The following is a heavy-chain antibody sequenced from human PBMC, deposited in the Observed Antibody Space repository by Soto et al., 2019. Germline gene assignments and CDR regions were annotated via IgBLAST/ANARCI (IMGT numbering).Heavy chain of an antibody. J-gene: IGHJ4*02. CDR1: GFTFSSYA. CDR2: ISYDGSNK. Sequence: QVQLVESGGGVVQPGRSLRLSCAASGFTFSSYAMHWVRQAPGKGLEWVAVISYDGSNKYYADSVKGRFTISRDNSKNTLYLQMNSLRAEDTAVYYCAKGTGYWDYWGQGTLVTVSS. D-gene: IGHD6-13*01. CDR3: AKGTGYWDY. V-gene: IGHV3-30-3*01.